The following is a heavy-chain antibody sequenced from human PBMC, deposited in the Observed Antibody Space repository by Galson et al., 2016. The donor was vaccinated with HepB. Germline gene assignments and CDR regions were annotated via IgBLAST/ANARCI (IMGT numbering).Heavy chain of an antibody. CDR1: GFAFSSYA. CDR2: ISGGGDST. CDR3: AKGDKVTGWDN. V-gene: IGHV3-23*01. Sequence: SLRLSCAASGFAFSSYAMSWVRQAPGKGLEWVSGISGGGDSTFYADSVKGRFTISRDNSKNTLYLQMNSLRAEDTAVYYCAKGDKVTGWDNWGQGTLVAVSS. J-gene: IGHJ4*02. D-gene: IGHD6-19*01.